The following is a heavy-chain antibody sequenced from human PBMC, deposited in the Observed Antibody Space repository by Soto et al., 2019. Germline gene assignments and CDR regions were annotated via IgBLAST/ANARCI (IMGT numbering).Heavy chain of an antibody. V-gene: IGHV3-48*03. CDR1: GFTFSSYE. J-gene: IGHJ6*02. D-gene: IGHD6-19*01. Sequence: GGSLRLSCAASGFTFSSYEMNWVRQAPGKGLEWVSYISSSGSTIYYADSVKGRFTISRDNAKNSLYLQMNSLRAEDTAVYYCARGFGIAVAGTSLSDYYYGMDVWGQGTTVTVSS. CDR3: ARGFGIAVAGTSLSDYYYGMDV. CDR2: ISSSGSTI.